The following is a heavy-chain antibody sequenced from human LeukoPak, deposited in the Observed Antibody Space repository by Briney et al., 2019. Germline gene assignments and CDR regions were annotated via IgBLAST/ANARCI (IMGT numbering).Heavy chain of an antibody. D-gene: IGHD3-9*01. V-gene: IGHV4-34*01. CDR2: INHTGST. CDR1: GVALCGAY. CDR3: ARGPVRLARPYDY. J-gene: IGHJ4*02. Sequence: SETLSLTCSVQGVALCGAYWTWMRQPPGQGLEWIGEINHTGSTNDNPSLRSRVTMSADTAKNQFSLNLTSVTAADTAIYYCARGPVRLARPYDYWGQGTLVTVSS.